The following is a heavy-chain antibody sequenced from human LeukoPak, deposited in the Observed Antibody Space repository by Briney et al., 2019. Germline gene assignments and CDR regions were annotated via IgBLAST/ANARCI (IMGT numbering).Heavy chain of an antibody. CDR2: IKYDGSEI. D-gene: IGHD1-1*01. CDR3: TTGATGAFFDY. CDR1: GFTLSSYW. Sequence: GGSLRLSCAASGFTLSSYWMSWVRQAPGKGLEWVANIKYDGSEIDYVDSVKGRFTISRDNSKDTMYLQMNSLRTEDTAVYYCTTGATGAFFDYWGQGTMVTVAS. J-gene: IGHJ4*02. V-gene: IGHV3-7*01.